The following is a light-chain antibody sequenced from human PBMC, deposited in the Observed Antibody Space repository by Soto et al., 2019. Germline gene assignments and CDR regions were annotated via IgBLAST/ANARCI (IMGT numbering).Light chain of an antibody. J-gene: IGKJ1*01. CDR3: QQYGSSLWT. CDR1: QSVSSSY. Sequence: EIVLTQSPGTLSLSPGERATLSCRASQSVSSSYLAWYQQKPGQAPMLLIYGASSRATGIPDRFSCSGSGTDFTLTISRLEPEDFAVYYCQQYGSSLWTFGQGTKVEIK. V-gene: IGKV3-20*01. CDR2: GAS.